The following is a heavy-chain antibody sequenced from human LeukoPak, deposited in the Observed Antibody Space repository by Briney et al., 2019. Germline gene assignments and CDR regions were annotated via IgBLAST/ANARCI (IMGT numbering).Heavy chain of an antibody. CDR1: GFTFSSYA. V-gene: IGHV3-23*01. J-gene: IGHJ4*02. CDR3: AKDLTERCSGGSCYSGLDY. Sequence: GGSLRLSCAASGFTFSSYAMSWVRQAPGKGLEWVSAISGSGGSTYYADSVKGRFTISRDNSKNTLYLQMNSLRAEDTAVYYCAKDLTERCSGGSCYSGLDYWGQGTLVTVSS. CDR2: ISGSGGST. D-gene: IGHD2-15*01.